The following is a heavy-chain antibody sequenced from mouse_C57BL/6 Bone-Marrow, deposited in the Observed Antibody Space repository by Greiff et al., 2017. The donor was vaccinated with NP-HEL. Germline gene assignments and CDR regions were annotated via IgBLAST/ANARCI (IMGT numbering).Heavy chain of an antibody. J-gene: IGHJ3*01. CDR1: GYTFTSYT. CDR3: ARLLRWFAY. D-gene: IGHD1-1*01. V-gene: IGHV1-4*01. CDR2: INPSSGYT. Sequence: VQLQQSGAELARPGASVKMSCKASGYTFTSYTMHWVKQRPGQGLEWIGYINPSSGYTKYNQKFKDKATLTADKSSSTAYMQLSSLTSEDSAVYYRARLLRWFAYWGQGTLVTVSA.